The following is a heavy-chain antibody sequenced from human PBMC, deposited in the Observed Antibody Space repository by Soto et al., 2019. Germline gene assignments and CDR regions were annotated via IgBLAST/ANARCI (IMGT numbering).Heavy chain of an antibody. CDR2: IIPIFGTA. CDR3: ARDIRRDRKYYYDSSGYYYGDRYYDYGMDV. Sequence: SVKVSCKASGGTFSSYAISWVRQAPGQGLEWMGGIIPIFGTANYAQKFQGRVTITADESTSTAYMELSSLRSEETAVYYCARDIRRDRKYYYDSSGYYYGDRYYDYGMDVWG. CDR1: GGTFSSYA. V-gene: IGHV1-69*13. D-gene: IGHD3-22*01. J-gene: IGHJ6*02.